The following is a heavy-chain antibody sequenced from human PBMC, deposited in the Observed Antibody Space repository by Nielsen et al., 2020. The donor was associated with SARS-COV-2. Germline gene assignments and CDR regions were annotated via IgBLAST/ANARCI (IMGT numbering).Heavy chain of an antibody. CDR1: NYMFSSYG. Sequence: VKVSCKASNYMFSSYGISWVRQAPGQGLEWVGWISPYDDKTKYAQKVQGRVTMTTDIPTKTAYMELRSLGSGDTAVYYCARAGYYDSSGSRNFHYYGMDVWGQGTTVTVSS. V-gene: IGHV1-18*01. CDR2: ISPYDDKT. J-gene: IGHJ6*02. D-gene: IGHD3-22*01. CDR3: ARAGYYDSSGSRNFHYYGMDV.